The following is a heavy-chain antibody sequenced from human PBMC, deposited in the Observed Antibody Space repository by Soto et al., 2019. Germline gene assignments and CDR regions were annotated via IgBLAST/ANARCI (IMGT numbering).Heavy chain of an antibody. J-gene: IGHJ4*02. Sequence: ASVKVSCKASGGTFSSYTISCVRQAPGQGLEWMGRIIPILGIANYAQKFQGRVTITADKSTSTAYMELSSLRSEDTAVYYCARTIVATIPNLYYFDYWGQGTLVTVS. CDR2: IIPILGIA. D-gene: IGHD5-12*01. CDR1: GGTFSSYT. CDR3: ARTIVATIPNLYYFDY. V-gene: IGHV1-69*02.